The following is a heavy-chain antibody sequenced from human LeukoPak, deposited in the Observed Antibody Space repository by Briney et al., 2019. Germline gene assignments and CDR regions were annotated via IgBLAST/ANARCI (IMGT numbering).Heavy chain of an antibody. Sequence: GGSLRLSCAASGFTFSDYYMSWIRQAPGKGLEWLSYISESDNSIYYADSVKGRFTISRDNAKNSLSLQMNSLRVEDMAIYYCARVRGYSGSGTFWYFDLWGRGTLVTVSS. CDR3: ARVRGYSGSGTFWYFDL. CDR2: ISESDNSI. V-gene: IGHV3-11*01. D-gene: IGHD3-10*01. J-gene: IGHJ2*01. CDR1: GFTFSDYY.